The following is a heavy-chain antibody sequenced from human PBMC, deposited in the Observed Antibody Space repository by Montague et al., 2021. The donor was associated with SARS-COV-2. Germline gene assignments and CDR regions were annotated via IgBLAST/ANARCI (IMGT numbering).Heavy chain of an antibody. V-gene: IGHV4-59*01. CDR1: GGSFSGYY. CDR2: IYYTGST. D-gene: IGHD2-2*01. Sequence: SETLSLTCAVYGGSFSGYYWTWMRQPPGKGLEWLGHIYYTGSTKYNPSLKSRVTILIDTPKNQFSLKLRSVTAADAAVYFCAGAQTTCFIANCVNYFDYWGQGALVTVSS. CDR3: AGAQTTCFIANCVNYFDY. J-gene: IGHJ4*02.